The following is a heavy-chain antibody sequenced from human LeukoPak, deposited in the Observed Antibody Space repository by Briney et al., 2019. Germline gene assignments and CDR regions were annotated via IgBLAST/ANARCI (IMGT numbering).Heavy chain of an antibody. CDR2: IYTSGST. J-gene: IGHJ6*03. CDR3: ARADSGSYSDYYYYYMDV. Sequence: SETLSLTCTVPGGSISSHYWSWIRQPAGKGLEWIGRIYTSGSTNYNPSLKSRVTISVDTSKNQFSLKLSSVTAADTAVYYCARADSGSYSDYYYYYMDVWGKGTTVTVSS. V-gene: IGHV4-4*07. CDR1: GGSISSHY. D-gene: IGHD1-26*01.